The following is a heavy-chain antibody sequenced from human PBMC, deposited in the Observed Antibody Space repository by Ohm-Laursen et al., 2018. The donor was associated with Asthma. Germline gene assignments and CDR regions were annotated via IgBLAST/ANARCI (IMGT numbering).Heavy chain of an antibody. J-gene: IGHJ5*02. CDR3: ARRIYTSINNWFDP. V-gene: IGHV5-51*04. CDR1: GYSFTSYW. Sequence: ESLRISCKGSGYSFTSYWIGWVRQMPGKGLEWMGIIYPGDSDTRYSPSFQGQVTISADKPISTAYLQWSSLKASDTAMYYCARRIYTSINNWFDPWGQGTLVTVSS. CDR2: IYPGDSDT. D-gene: IGHD2-2*02.